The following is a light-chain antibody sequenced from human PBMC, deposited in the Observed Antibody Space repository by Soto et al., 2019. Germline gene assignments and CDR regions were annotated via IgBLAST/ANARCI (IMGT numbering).Light chain of an antibody. CDR1: QVISTS. Sequence: GDSGTITCRASQVISTSLAWYQVKPGKAPKLLIYAASTLESGVPSRFSATVSGTEFSLTITSLQPEDFATYYCQQLFDSPITFGQGTRLEIK. CDR2: AAS. CDR3: QQLFDSPIT. J-gene: IGKJ5*01. V-gene: IGKV1-9*01.